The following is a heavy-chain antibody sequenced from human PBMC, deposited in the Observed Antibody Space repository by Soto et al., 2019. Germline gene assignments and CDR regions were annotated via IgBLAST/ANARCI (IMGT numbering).Heavy chain of an antibody. J-gene: IGHJ4*02. CDR1: GDSIGSPVW. V-gene: IGHV4-4*02. D-gene: IGHD2-15*01. Sequence: PSETLSLTCDVSGDSIGSPVWWSWVRQPTGKGLGWIGKVYLNGHTDHSRSRRGRETMSAVMSKNHLSLRVTSVTDAAPAIYYCERAAALPGEADRFDYWGQGALVTVSS. CDR2: VYLNGHT. CDR3: ERAAALPGEADRFDY.